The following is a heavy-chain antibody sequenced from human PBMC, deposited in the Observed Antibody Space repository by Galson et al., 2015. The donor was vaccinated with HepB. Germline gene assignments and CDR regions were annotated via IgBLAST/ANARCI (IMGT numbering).Heavy chain of an antibody. CDR3: VRAHWSPGQKRQKPLYYFDY. Sequence: SETLSLTCAVYGGSFSGYYWSWIRQPPGKGLEWIGEINHSGSTNYNPSLKSRVTISVDTSKNQFSLKLSSVTAADTAVYYCVRAHWSPGQKRQKPLYYFDYWGQGTLVTVSS. V-gene: IGHV4-34*01. J-gene: IGHJ4*02. D-gene: IGHD3-3*01. CDR2: INHSGST. CDR1: GGSFSGYY.